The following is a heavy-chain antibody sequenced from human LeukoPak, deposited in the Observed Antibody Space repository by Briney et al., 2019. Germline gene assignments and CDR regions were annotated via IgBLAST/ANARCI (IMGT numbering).Heavy chain of an antibody. CDR3: ARRVHDEGGWFDP. V-gene: IGHV1-69*13. CDR2: IIPIFGTA. Sequence: SVKVSCKASGYTFTNYGVSWVRQAPGQGLEWMGGIIPIFGTANYAQKFQGRVTITADESTSTAYMELSSLRSEDTAVYYCARRVHDEGGWFDPWGQGTLVTVSS. D-gene: IGHD1-26*01. CDR1: GYTFTNYG. J-gene: IGHJ5*02.